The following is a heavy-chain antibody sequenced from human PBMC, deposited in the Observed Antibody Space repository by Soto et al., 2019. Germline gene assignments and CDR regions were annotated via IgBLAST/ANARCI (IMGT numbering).Heavy chain of an antibody. CDR3: ARVGDINGFDP. J-gene: IGHJ5*02. V-gene: IGHV4-31*03. D-gene: IGHD3-16*01. Sequence: QVQLQESGPGLVKPSQTLSLTCTVSGGSISSGGYWSWIRQHPGKGLEWIGYIYYSGSTYYNPSLKSRVTTSGNTSKNQCSLKLSSVTAADTAVYYCARVGDINGFDPWGQGTLVTVSS. CDR1: GGSISSGGY. CDR2: IYYSGST.